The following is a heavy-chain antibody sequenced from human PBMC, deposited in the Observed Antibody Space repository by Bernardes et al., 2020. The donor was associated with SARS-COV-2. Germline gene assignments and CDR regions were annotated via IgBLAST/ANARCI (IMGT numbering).Heavy chain of an antibody. J-gene: IGHJ6*02. CDR1: GFTFRAYS. Sequence: GSLRLSCAASGFTFRAYSMRWVRQAPGKGLEWVSSISSSSTYIYYADSMKGRFTISRDNAKNSLYLQMNTLRVEDTAVYYCARDRVDIVTADYRYYYGMDVWGQGTTVTVSS. V-gene: IGHV3-21*01. CDR3: ARDRVDIVTADYRYYYGMDV. D-gene: IGHD3-9*01. CDR2: ISSSSTYI.